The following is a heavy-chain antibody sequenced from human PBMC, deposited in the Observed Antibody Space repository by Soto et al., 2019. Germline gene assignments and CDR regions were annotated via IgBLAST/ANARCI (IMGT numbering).Heavy chain of an antibody. Sequence: SETLSLTCAVYGGSFSGYCWSWIRQPPGKGLEWIGEINHSGSTNYNPSLKSRVTISVDTSKNQFSLKLSSVTAADTAVYYCARGSTIFGVVKPFDYWGQGTLVTVS. CDR2: INHSGST. CDR3: ARGSTIFGVVKPFDY. V-gene: IGHV4-34*01. J-gene: IGHJ4*02. D-gene: IGHD3-3*01. CDR1: GGSFSGYC.